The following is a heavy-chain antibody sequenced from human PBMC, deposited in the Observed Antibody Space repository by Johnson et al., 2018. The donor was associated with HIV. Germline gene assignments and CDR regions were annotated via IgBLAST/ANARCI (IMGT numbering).Heavy chain of an antibody. J-gene: IGHJ3*02. CDR3: TTIWTTLGYCSGGSCDDAFDI. D-gene: IGHD2-15*01. CDR2: IKGKTDGGTT. CDR1: GFTFSNAW. V-gene: IGHV3-15*01. Sequence: VQLVESGGGLVKPGGSLRLSCAASGFTFSNAWMSWVRQAPGKGLEWVGRIKGKTDGGTTDYAAPVKGRFTISRDASKNTLYLQMNSLKTEDTAVYYCTTIWTTLGYCSGGSCDDAFDIWGQGTMVTVSS.